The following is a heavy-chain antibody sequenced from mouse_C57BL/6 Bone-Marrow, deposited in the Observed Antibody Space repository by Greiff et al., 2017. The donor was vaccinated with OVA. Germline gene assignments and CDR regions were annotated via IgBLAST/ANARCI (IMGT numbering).Heavy chain of an antibody. V-gene: IGHV1-81*01. D-gene: IGHD2-1*01. CDR3: ARSGGNPVGFAY. Sequence: QVQLQQSGAELARPGASVKLSCKASGYTFTSYGISWVKQRTGQGLEWIGEIYPRSGNTYYNEKFKGKATLTADKSSSTAYMELRSLTSEDSAVYFCARSGGNPVGFAYWGQGTLVTVSA. CDR2: IYPRSGNT. CDR1: GYTFTSYG. J-gene: IGHJ3*01.